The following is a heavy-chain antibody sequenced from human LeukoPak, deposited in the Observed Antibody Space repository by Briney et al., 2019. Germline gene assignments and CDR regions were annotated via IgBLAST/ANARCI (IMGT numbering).Heavy chain of an antibody. J-gene: IGHJ3*02. CDR3: AKDDYYGSGSYSALDI. CDR1: GFTFSSYG. Sequence: GGSLRLSCAASGFTFSSYGMHWVRQAPGKGLEWVAVISYDGSNKYYADSVKGRFTISRDNSKNTLYLQMNSLRAEDTGVYYCAKDDYYGSGSYSALDIWGQGTMVTVSS. D-gene: IGHD3-10*01. V-gene: IGHV3-30*18. CDR2: ISYDGSNK.